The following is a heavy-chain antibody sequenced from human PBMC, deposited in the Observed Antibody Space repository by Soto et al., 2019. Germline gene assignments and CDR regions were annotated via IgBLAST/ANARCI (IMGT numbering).Heavy chain of an antibody. V-gene: IGHV4-61*01. CDR3: AREYSNSPEAFDY. CDR2: IYYTGST. J-gene: IGHJ4*02. Sequence: XETRALTCTVAGGSVDSDFSYGRWIRHPPGKGLEWMGYIYYTGSTNYNPSLKSRVTISLDTSRNQFSLKLSSVTAADTAVFYCAREYSNSPEAFDYWGQGALVTVSS. CDR1: GGSVDSDFSY. D-gene: IGHD6-6*01.